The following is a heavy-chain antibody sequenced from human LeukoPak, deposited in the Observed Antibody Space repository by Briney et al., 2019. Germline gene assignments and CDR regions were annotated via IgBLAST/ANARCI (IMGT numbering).Heavy chain of an antibody. J-gene: IGHJ4*02. D-gene: IGHD3-22*01. CDR3: AKSGSNYYDSSGYYYDY. CDR1: GFTFDDYG. V-gene: IGHV3-20*04. CDR2: INWNGGST. Sequence: GGSLRLSCAASGFTFDDYGMSWVRQAPGKGLEWVSGINWNGGSTGYADSVKGRFTISRDNAKNSLYLQMNSLRAEDTALYYCAKSGSNYYDSSGYYYDYWGQGTLVTVSS.